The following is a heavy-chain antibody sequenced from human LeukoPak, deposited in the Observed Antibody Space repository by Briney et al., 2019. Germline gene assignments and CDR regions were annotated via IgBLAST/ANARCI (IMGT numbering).Heavy chain of an antibody. D-gene: IGHD5-24*01. CDR2: IYTSGST. V-gene: IGHV4-4*07. CDR3: ARHYRADGYNVRVTEYYFDY. CDR1: GGSISSYY. J-gene: IGHJ4*02. Sequence: TSETLSLTCTVSGGSISSYYWSWIRQPAGKGLEWIGRIYTSGSTNYNPSLKSRVTISVDTSKNQFSLKLSSVTAADTAVYYCARHYRADGYNVRVTEYYFDYWGQGTLVTVSS.